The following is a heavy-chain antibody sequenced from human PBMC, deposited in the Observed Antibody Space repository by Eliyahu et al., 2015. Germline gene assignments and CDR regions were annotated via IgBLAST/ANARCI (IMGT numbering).Heavy chain of an antibody. D-gene: IGHD2-21*02. Sequence: QVQLQESGPGLVKPSETLSLTCTVSGGSFSGSYWNWIRQPPGKGLEWIGYTYDNGRTLYSSSLKSRVTISVDTSKNQFSLKLTSVTAADTAVYYCVRDGGDSYPDWGQGTLVTVSS. CDR2: TYDNGRT. J-gene: IGHJ4*02. CDR3: VRDGGDSYPD. CDR1: GGSFSGSY. V-gene: IGHV4-59*01.